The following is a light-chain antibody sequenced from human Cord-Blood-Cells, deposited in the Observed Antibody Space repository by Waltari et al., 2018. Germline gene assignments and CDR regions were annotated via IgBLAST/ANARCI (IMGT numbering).Light chain of an antibody. V-gene: IGKV3-11*01. Sequence: EIVLTQSPATLSLSPGERATLSCRASQRVSSYLAWYQQNTGQAPRLLICDASNRATGNPARFSGSGSVTDFTSTISSLGPEDFAVYYCQQRSNWPPLTFGGGTKVEIK. CDR3: QQRSNWPPLT. CDR1: QRVSSY. J-gene: IGKJ4*01. CDR2: DAS.